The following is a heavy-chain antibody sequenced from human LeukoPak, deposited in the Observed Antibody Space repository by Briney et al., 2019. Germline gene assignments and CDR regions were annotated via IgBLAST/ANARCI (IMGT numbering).Heavy chain of an antibody. CDR3: ARDRDHSNNWYIFLDY. J-gene: IGHJ4*02. Sequence: GGSLRLSCAASGFTFNYFSVNWVRQAPGKGLEWVSYISSSNTIYYADSVKGRFTISRDNARNSLYLQMNSLRDEDTAVYYCARDRDHSNNWYIFLDYWGQGTLVTVSS. V-gene: IGHV3-48*02. CDR1: GFTFNYFS. CDR2: ISSSNTI. D-gene: IGHD6-13*01.